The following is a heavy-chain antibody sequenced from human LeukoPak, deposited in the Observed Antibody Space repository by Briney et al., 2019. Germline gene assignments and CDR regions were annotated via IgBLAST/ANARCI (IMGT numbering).Heavy chain of an antibody. CDR1: GFTFSSYG. CDR3: ARVSYSSSADFDY. CDR2: IWYDGSNK. J-gene: IGHJ4*02. D-gene: IGHD6-6*01. V-gene: IGHV3-30*19. Sequence: GGSLRLSCAASGFTFSSYGMHWVRQAPGKGLEWVAVIWYDGSNKYYADSVKGRFTISRDNSKNTLYLQMNSLRAEDTAVYYCARVSYSSSADFDYWGQGTLVTVSS.